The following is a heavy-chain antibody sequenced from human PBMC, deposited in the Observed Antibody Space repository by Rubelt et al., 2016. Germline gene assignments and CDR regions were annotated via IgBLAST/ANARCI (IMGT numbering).Heavy chain of an antibody. CDR3: ATGTMVRGAYGMDV. J-gene: IGHJ6*02. V-gene: IGHV3-74*01. CDR1: GFSFSSYW. D-gene: IGHD3-10*01. Sequence: EVQVLESGGGLVQPGGSLRLSCAASGFSFSSYWMHWVRQAPGKGLVWVSRITSDGSSTSYADFVKGRFTISTDNAKNTRYLQMNSLRADDTAVYYCATGTMVRGAYGMDVWGQGTTVTVSS. CDR2: ITSDGSST.